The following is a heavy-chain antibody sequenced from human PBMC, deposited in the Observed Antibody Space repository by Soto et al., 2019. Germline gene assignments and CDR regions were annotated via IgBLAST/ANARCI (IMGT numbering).Heavy chain of an antibody. CDR2: IYPSGST. CDR3: ARLLGTAVFDH. Sequence: QVQLRESGPGLVKASETQSLTCTVSGGSISGYHWNWIRQTPGKGLEWIGKIYPSGSTDYNPSLNSPVIISADTSKNQVSLKLSPVTAADTAIYYCARLLGTAVFDHWGQGTLVTVSS. CDR1: GGSISGYH. D-gene: IGHD2-21*02. J-gene: IGHJ4*02. V-gene: IGHV4-4*09.